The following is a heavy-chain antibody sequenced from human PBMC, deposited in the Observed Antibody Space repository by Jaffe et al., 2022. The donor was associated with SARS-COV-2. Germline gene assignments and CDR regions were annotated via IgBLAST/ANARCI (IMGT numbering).Heavy chain of an antibody. V-gene: IGHV3-23*01. D-gene: IGHD6-6*01. CDR1: GFTFRNYA. Sequence: EVQLLESGGGLVQPGGSLRLSCAASGFTFRNYAMNWVRQAPGKGLEWVSGISGSGGRTYYADSVKGRFTVSRDNSKNTLYLQMNSLRAEDTAVYYCAKGGLLAARPDYYYYDMDVWGQGTTVTVSS. J-gene: IGHJ6*02. CDR3: AKGGLLAARPDYYYYDMDV. CDR2: ISGSGGRT.